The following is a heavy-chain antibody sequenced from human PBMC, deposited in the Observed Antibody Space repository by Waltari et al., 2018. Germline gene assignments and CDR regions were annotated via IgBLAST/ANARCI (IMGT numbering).Heavy chain of an antibody. Sequence: EVQLVESGGGLVQPGGSVTLSCAASGFTFTDHYMNWVRQAPGRGLEWIGRKKIKAEKYITDYAASVQGRFSVSRDDSRNALCLQMNSLETEDTAGYYCARDTAAALDYWGQGTLVTVSS. CDR1: GFTFTDHY. D-gene: IGHD6-25*01. CDR2: KKIKAEKYIT. J-gene: IGHJ4*02. V-gene: IGHV3-72*01. CDR3: ARDTAAALDY.